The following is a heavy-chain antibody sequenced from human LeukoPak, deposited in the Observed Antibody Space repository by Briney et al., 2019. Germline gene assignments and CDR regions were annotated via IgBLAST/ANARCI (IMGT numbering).Heavy chain of an antibody. CDR2: INPSIGDS. CDR3: ASPGGGHHGWSLDY. V-gene: IGHV1-2*06. Sequence: ASVKVSCKASGYTFTGYYIHWVRQAPGQGLEWMGRINPSIGDSNYAQKFQGRVTMTRDTSMKTVYMELSGLTSDDTAVYYCASPGGGHHGWSLDYWGQGTLVTVSS. D-gene: IGHD6-19*01. CDR1: GYTFTGYY. J-gene: IGHJ4*02.